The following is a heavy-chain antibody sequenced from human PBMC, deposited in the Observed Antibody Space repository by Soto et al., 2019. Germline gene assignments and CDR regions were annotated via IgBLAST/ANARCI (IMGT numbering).Heavy chain of an antibody. CDR1: GGSISSGDYY. V-gene: IGHV4-30-4*01. Sequence: QVQLQESGPGLVKPSQTLSLTCTVSGGSISSGDYYWSWIRQPPGKGLEWIGYIYYSGSTYYNPSLTSQGTISVDTSKNQSALKLSAVTAADTAVYDWARATLTGTTTPFDYWGQGTLVTVSS. D-gene: IGHD4-17*01. J-gene: IGHJ4*02. CDR2: IYYSGST. CDR3: ARATLTGTTTPFDY.